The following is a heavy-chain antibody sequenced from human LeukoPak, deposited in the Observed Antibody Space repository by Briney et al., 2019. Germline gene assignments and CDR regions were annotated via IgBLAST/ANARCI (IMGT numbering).Heavy chain of an antibody. CDR2: IYYSGST. CDR3: ARLGSPSGYYYYYMDV. CDR1: GGSISSYY. V-gene: IGHV4-59*08. J-gene: IGHJ6*03. D-gene: IGHD6-6*01. Sequence: SETLSLTCTVSGGSISSYYWSWIRQPPGKGLEWIGYIYYSGSTNYNPSLKSRVTISVDTSKNQFSLKLSSVTAADTAVYYCARLGSPSGYYYYYMDVWGKGTTVTVSS.